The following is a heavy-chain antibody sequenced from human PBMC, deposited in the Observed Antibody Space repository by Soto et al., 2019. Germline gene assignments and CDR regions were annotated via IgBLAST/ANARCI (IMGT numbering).Heavy chain of an antibody. CDR1: GFTFSSYG. V-gene: IGHV3-30*18. Sequence: GSLRLSCAASGFTFSSYGMHWVRQAPGKGLEWVAVISYDGSNKYYADSVKGRFTISRDNSKNTLYLQMNSLRAEDTAVYYCAKGGKRGSNYFDYWGQGTLVTVSS. CDR2: ISYDGSNK. J-gene: IGHJ4*02. CDR3: AKGGKRGSNYFDY. D-gene: IGHD1-1*01.